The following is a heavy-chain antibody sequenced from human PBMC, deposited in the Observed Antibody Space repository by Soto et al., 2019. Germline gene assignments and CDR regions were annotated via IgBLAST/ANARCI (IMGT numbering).Heavy chain of an antibody. D-gene: IGHD7-27*01. V-gene: IGHV1-3*01. CDR3: ARDTGDGTFDF. CDR2: INAGYGNT. Sequence: ASVKFSCKASGYTFSSYAMHWVRQAPGQRLEWMGWINAGYGNTKSSQKLQDRVTISRDTSASTAYMELTSLRSEDTAVYYCARDTGDGTFDFWGQGTPVTVSS. CDR1: GYTFSSYA. J-gene: IGHJ4*02.